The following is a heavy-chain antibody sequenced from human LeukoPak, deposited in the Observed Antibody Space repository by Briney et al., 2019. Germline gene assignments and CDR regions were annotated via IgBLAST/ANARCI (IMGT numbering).Heavy chain of an antibody. V-gene: IGHV4-4*07. CDR2: IYTSGST. CDR1: GGSISSYY. J-gene: IGHJ3*02. D-gene: IGHD2-2*01. Sequence: PSETLSLTCTVSGGSISSYYWSWIRQPAGKGLEWIGRIYTSGSTNYNPSLKSRVTMSVDTSKNQFSLKLSSVTAADTAVYYCARARVVVVPAASLAFDIWGQGTMVTVSS. CDR3: ARARVVVVPAASLAFDI.